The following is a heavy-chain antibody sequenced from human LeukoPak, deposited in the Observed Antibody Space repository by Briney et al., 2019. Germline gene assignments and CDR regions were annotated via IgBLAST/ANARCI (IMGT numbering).Heavy chain of an antibody. V-gene: IGHV3-49*03. CDR2: IRSKAYGGTT. Sequence: GGSLRVSCTASGFTFGDYAMSWFRQAPRKGLEWVGFIRSKAYGGTTEYAASVKGRFTISRDDSKSIAYLQMNSLKTEDTAVYYCTRDSSGYYYGDYWGQGTLVTVSS. J-gene: IGHJ4*02. CDR1: GFTFGDYA. D-gene: IGHD3-22*01. CDR3: TRDSSGYYYGDY.